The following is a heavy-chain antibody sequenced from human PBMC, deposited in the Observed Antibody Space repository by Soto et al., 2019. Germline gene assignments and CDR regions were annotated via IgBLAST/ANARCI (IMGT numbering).Heavy chain of an antibody. CDR3: ARYGYSSGWYLGTGMDV. CDR2: ISTYNGNT. V-gene: IGHV1-18*04. CDR1: GYSFSDYG. J-gene: IGHJ6*02. Sequence: QVQLVQSGAEVKKPGASLKVSCQASGYSFSDYGIAWVRQAPGQGLAWVGWISTYNGNTNYAQKLQGRVTITTDTSANTAYMELRSLRSDDTAMYFCARYGYSSGWYLGTGMDVWGQGTPVTVSS. D-gene: IGHD6-19*01.